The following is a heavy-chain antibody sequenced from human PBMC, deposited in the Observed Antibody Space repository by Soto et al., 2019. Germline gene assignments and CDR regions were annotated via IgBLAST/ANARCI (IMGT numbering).Heavy chain of an antibody. J-gene: IGHJ4*02. CDR2: ISAYNGNT. D-gene: IGHD3-3*01. V-gene: IGHV1-18*01. CDR1: GYTFTSYV. CDR3: ARDPRRFLGVGSYFDY. Sequence: GASVKVSCTASGYTFTSYVISWVRQAPGQGLEWMGWISAYNGNTNYAQKLQGRVTMTTDTSTSTAYMELRSLRSDDTAVYYCARDPRRFLGVGSYFDYWGQGTQVTVSS.